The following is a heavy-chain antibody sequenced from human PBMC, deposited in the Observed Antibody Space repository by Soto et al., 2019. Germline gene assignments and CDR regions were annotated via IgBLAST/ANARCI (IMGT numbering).Heavy chain of an antibody. CDR3: ASLDHYDISGIMGPDY. CDR2: IYYSGST. Sequence: SETLSLTCSVSGGFISSSSYYWGWIREPPGKGLEWIGSIYYSGSTYYNPSLKTRVTISADTSKNRFSLKLNSVTASDTAVYYCASLDHYDISGIMGPDYCGQGTLVTVSS. CDR1: GGFISSSSYY. V-gene: IGHV4-39*01. J-gene: IGHJ4*02. D-gene: IGHD3-22*01.